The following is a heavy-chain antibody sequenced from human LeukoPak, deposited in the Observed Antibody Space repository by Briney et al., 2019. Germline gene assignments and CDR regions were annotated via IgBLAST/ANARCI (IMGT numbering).Heavy chain of an antibody. D-gene: IGHD3-22*01. CDR3: AHRPNDYDSGGYPKYYFDY. Sequence: SGPTLVKPTQTLTLTCTFSGFSLSTTGVGVGWIRQPPGKALEWLALIYWDEDKHYSPSLMSRLTITKDTSKNQAVLTVSNMDPVDTATYYCAHRPNDYDSGGYPKYYFDYWGQGTLVTVSS. J-gene: IGHJ4*02. V-gene: IGHV2-5*02. CDR2: IYWDEDK. CDR1: GFSLSTTGVG.